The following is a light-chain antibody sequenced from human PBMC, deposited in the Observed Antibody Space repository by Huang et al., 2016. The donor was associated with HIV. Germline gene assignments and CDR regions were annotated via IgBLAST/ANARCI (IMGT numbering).Light chain of an antibody. Sequence: DIQMTQSPSTLSASIGDRVTITCRASQTITWWLAWYQQKPGKAPKVLIYKAASLENGGPSRFIGSGSGTEFTLTISSLQPDDFATYYCQQYNAYPWTFGQGTKVEI. J-gene: IGKJ1*01. CDR3: QQYNAYPWT. CDR1: QTITWW. CDR2: KAA. V-gene: IGKV1-5*03.